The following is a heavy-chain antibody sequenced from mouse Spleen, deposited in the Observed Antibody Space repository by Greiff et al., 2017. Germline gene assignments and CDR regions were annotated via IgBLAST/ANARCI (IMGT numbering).Heavy chain of an antibody. D-gene: IGHD3-2*01. Sequence: QVQLQQPGAELVKPGASVKLSCKASGYTFTSYWMQWVKQRPGQGLEWIGEIDPSDSYTNYNQKFKGKATLTVDTSSSTAYMQLSSLTSEDSAVYYCAIDSSGYDYFDYWGQGTTLTVSS. CDR2: IDPSDSYT. V-gene: IGHV1-50*01. CDR3: AIDSSGYDYFDY. CDR1: GYTFTSYW. J-gene: IGHJ2*01.